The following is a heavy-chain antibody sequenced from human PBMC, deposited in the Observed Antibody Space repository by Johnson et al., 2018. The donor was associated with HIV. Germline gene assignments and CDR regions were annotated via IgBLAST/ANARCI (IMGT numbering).Heavy chain of an antibody. J-gene: IGHJ3*02. CDR3: PVDTEAFDI. CDR2: ISGGST. Sequence: VQLVESGGGVVQPGRSLRLSCAASGFTVSSNEMSWVRQAPGKGLEWVSSISGGSTYYADSRKGRFTISRDNSKNTLYLQMNSLRAEDTAVYYCPVDTEAFDIWGQGTMVTVSS. D-gene: IGHD4-23*01. V-gene: IGHV3-38-3*01. CDR1: GFTVSSNE.